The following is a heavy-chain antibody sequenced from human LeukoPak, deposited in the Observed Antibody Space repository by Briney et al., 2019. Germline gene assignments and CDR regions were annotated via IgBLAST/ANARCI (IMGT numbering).Heavy chain of an antibody. J-gene: IGHJ4*02. D-gene: IGHD6-19*01. Sequence: PGGSLRLSCSASGFTFSGYAMHWVRQAPGKGLEYVSAISSNGGSTNYADPVKGRFTIPRDNSKNTLYPQMSSLRAEDTAVYYCVKDHGYSSGWYVRGFDYWGQGTLVTVSS. CDR2: ISSNGGST. CDR1: GFTFSGYA. V-gene: IGHV3-64D*06. CDR3: VKDHGYSSGWYVRGFDY.